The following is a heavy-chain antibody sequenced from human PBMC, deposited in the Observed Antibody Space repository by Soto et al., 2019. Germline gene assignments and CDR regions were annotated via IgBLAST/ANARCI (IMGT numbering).Heavy chain of an antibody. D-gene: IGHD3-10*01. CDR2: VNPIVSIS. V-gene: IGHV1-69*02. J-gene: IGHJ4*02. Sequence: QVQLVQSGAEVKRPGSSVKVSCKASGDTFNFYSINWVRQAPGLGREWMGRVNPIVSISNYAQKFQGRATMTADKSTSTAYMELSSMRSEDTAIYYGASSYGSGYRAFDYWGQGALVTVSS. CDR3: ASSYGSGYRAFDY. CDR1: GDTFNFYS.